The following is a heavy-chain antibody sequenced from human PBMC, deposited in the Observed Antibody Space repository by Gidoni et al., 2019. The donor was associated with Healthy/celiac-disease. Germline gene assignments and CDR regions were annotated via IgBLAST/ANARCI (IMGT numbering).Heavy chain of an antibody. D-gene: IGHD6-19*01. V-gene: IGHV1-69*01. CDR2: IIPICGTA. J-gene: IGHJ6*02. CDR3: ARTGGYSSGWYAYYYYGMDV. Sequence: QVQLVQSGAEVKKPGSSVQVSCKASGGTFSSYAISWVRQAPGQGLEWMGGIIPICGTANYAQKFQGRVTITADESTSTAYMELSSLRSEDTAVYYCARTGGYSSGWYAYYYYGMDVWGQGTTVTVSS. CDR1: GGTFSSYA.